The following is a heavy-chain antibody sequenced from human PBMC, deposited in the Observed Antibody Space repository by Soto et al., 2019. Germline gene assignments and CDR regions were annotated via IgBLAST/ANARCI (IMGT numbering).Heavy chain of an antibody. Sequence: QVQLQQWGAGLLKPSETLSLTCAVYGGSFSGYYWSWIRQPPGKGLEWLGEITHSGSTNYNTSLNSRVTIAVDTSKTPFSLKLSSVTAADTAVYYCASGSQYSVVVVAAETGYYFDYWGQGTLVTVSS. CDR2: ITHSGST. CDR3: ASGSQYSVVVVAAETGYYFDY. CDR1: GGSFSGYY. J-gene: IGHJ4*02. V-gene: IGHV4-34*01. D-gene: IGHD2-15*01.